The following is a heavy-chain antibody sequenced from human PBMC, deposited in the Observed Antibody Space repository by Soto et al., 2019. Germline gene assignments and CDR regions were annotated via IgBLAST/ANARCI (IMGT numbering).Heavy chain of an antibody. D-gene: IGHD5-12*01. Sequence: SETLSLTCAVSNDSIRSGTYYWSWIRQPAGKGLEWIGRIYTSGSTNYNPSLKSRVTMSVDTSKNQFSLKLSSVTAADTAVYYCAREGSGYIHYWGQGTLVTVSS. CDR2: IYTSGST. CDR1: NDSIRSGTYY. CDR3: AREGSGYIHY. J-gene: IGHJ4*02. V-gene: IGHV4-61*02.